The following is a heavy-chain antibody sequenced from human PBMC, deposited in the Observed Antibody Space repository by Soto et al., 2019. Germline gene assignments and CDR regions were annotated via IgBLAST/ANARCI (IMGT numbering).Heavy chain of an antibody. Sequence: GGSLRLSCAASGFTFSSYAMSWVRQAPGKGLEWVSAISGSGGSTYYADSVKGRFTISRDNSKNTLYLQMNSLRAEDTAVYYCAKVLDILTTRYYYGMDVWGQGTTVTVSS. J-gene: IGHJ6*02. CDR3: AKVLDILTTRYYYGMDV. D-gene: IGHD3-9*01. CDR1: GFTFSSYA. V-gene: IGHV3-23*01. CDR2: ISGSGGST.